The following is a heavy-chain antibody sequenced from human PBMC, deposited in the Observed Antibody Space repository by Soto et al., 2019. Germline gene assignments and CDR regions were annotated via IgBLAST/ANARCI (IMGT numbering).Heavy chain of an antibody. V-gene: IGHV3-33*01. CDR2: IWYDGSNK. J-gene: IGHJ6*02. Sequence: GGSLRLSCAASGFTFSSYGMHWVRQAPGKGLEWVAVIWYDGSNKYYADSVKGRFTISRDNSKNTLYLQMNSLRAEDTAVYYCARAITIFPTYYYYGMDVWGQGTTVTVSS. CDR3: ARAITIFPTYYYYGMDV. CDR1: GFTFSSYG. D-gene: IGHD3-3*01.